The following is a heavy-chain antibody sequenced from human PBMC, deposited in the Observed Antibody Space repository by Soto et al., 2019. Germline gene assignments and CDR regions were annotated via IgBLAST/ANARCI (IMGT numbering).Heavy chain of an antibody. D-gene: IGHD6-13*01. CDR1: GYTFTSYD. Sequence: VASVKVSCKASGYTFTSYDINWVRQATGQGLEWMGWMNPNSGNTGYAQKFQGRVTMARNTSISTAYMELSSLRSEDTAVYYCARAIAGHYYYYGMDVWSQGTTVTVSS. V-gene: IGHV1-8*01. J-gene: IGHJ6*02. CDR3: ARAIAGHYYYYGMDV. CDR2: MNPNSGNT.